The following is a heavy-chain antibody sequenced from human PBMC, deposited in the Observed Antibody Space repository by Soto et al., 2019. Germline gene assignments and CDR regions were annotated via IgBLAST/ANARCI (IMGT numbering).Heavy chain of an antibody. D-gene: IGHD6-13*01. J-gene: IGHJ4*02. Sequence: SETLSLTCAVYGGSFSGYYWSWIRQPPGKGLEWIGEINHSGSTNYNPSLKSRVTISVDTSKNQFSLKLSSVTAADTAVYYCARETVEQQLYYFDYWGQGTLVTVSS. V-gene: IGHV4-34*01. CDR3: ARETVEQQLYYFDY. CDR2: INHSGST. CDR1: GGSFSGYY.